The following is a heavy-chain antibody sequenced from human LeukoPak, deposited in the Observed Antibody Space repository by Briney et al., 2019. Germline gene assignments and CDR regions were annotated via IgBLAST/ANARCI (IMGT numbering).Heavy chain of an antibody. CDR3: AKDLGYDILTGLYAFDI. CDR2: ISGSGGST. D-gene: IGHD3-9*01. J-gene: IGHJ3*02. Sequence: GGSLRLSXAASGFTFSSYAMSWVRQAPGKGLEWVSAISGSGGSTYYADSVKGRFPISRDNSKNTLYLQMNSLRAEDTTVYYCAKDLGYDILTGLYAFDIWGQGTMVTVSS. CDR1: GFTFSSYA. V-gene: IGHV3-23*01.